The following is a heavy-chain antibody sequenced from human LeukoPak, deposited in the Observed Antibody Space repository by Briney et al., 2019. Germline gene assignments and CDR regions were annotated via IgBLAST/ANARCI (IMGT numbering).Heavy chain of an antibody. CDR2: IIPIFGTA. CDR1: GGTFSSYA. J-gene: IGHJ3*02. V-gene: IGHV1-69*06. Sequence: GASVKVSCRASGGTFSSYAISWVRQAPGQGLEWMGGIIPIFGTANYAQKFQGRVTITADKSTSTAYMELSSLRSEDTAVYYCARGGIAARPLALGSDAFDIWGQGTMVTVSS. CDR3: ARGGIAARPLALGSDAFDI. D-gene: IGHD6-6*01.